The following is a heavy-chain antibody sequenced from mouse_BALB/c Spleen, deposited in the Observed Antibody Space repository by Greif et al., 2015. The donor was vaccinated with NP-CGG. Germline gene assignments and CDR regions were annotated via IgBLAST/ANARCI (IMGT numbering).Heavy chain of an antibody. V-gene: IGHV5-12-2*01. CDR1: GFTFSSYT. Sequence: EVKLMESGGGLVQPGGSLKLSCAASGFTFSSYTMSWVRQTPEKRLEWVAYISNGGGSTYYPDTVKGRFTISRDNAKNTLYLQMSSLKSEDTAMYYCARHYYGSSSYYFDYWGQGTTLTVSS. CDR3: ARHYYGSSSYYFDY. CDR2: ISNGGGST. J-gene: IGHJ2*01. D-gene: IGHD1-1*01.